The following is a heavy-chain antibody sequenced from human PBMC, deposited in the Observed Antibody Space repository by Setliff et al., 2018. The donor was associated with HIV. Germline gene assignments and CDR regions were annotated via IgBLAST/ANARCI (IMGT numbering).Heavy chain of an antibody. CDR2: MYYRGST. CDR1: GGSISSSGYY. V-gene: IGHV4-39*01. Sequence: SETLSLTCTVSGGSISSSGYYWGWIRQPPGEGLEWIGNMYYRGSTYYNPSLKSRVIISVDTSKNQFSLKLSSVTAADTAVYYCARQFRYPNRAVAGVDYWGQGTLVTVSS. CDR3: ARQFRYPNRAVAGVDY. J-gene: IGHJ4*02. D-gene: IGHD6-19*01.